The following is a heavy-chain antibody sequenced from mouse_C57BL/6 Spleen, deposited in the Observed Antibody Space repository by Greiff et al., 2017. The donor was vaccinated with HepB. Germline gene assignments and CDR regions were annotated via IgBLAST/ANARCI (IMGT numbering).Heavy chain of an antibody. D-gene: IGHD2-3*01. Sequence: QVQLQQPGAELVRPGSSVKLSCKASGYTFTSYWMDWVKQRPGQGLEWIGNIYPSDSETHYNHKFKDKATLAVDKSSSTAYMQLSSLTSEDSAVYYCARVSIYDGYYWYFDVWGTGTTVTVSS. CDR1: GYTFTSYW. V-gene: IGHV1-61*01. CDR3: ARVSIYDGYYWYFDV. J-gene: IGHJ1*03. CDR2: IYPSDSET.